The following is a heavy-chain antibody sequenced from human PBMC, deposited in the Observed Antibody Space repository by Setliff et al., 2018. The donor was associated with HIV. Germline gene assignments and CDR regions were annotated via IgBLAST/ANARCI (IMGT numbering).Heavy chain of an antibody. CDR1: GFTFSSYA. D-gene: IGHD3-10*01. V-gene: IGHV3-30*01. CDR3: ARSVIGYYYYGMDV. Sequence: HPGGSLRLSCAASGFTFSSYAMHWVRQAPGKGLEWVAVISYDGSNTYYADSVKGRFTISRDNSKNTLYLQMNSLRAEDTAVYYCARSVIGYYYYGMDVGGQGTLVTVSS. CDR2: ISYDGSNT. J-gene: IGHJ6*02.